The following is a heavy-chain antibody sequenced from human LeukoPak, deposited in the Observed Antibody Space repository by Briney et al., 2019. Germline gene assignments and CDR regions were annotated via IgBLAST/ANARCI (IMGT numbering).Heavy chain of an antibody. CDR2: IYYTGNT. V-gene: IGHV4-4*02. J-gene: IGHJ5*02. CDR1: GGSISSNNW. D-gene: IGHD1-1*01. CDR3: ARDRLQLQS. Sequence: SETLSLTCAVSGGSISSNNWWSWVRQPPGKGLEWIGYIYYTGNTNYNPSLKSRVTISVDTSKNQFSLKLSSVTAADTAVYYCARDRLQLQSWGQGTLVTVSS.